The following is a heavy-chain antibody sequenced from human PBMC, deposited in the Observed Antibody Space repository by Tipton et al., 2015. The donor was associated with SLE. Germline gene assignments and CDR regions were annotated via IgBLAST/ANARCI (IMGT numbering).Heavy chain of an antibody. V-gene: IGHV3-7*03. D-gene: IGHD1-26*01. CDR1: DFSFSSSW. CDR2: IKPDGGEI. J-gene: IGHJ4*02. Sequence: SLRLSCSAYDFSFSSSWMSWLRQAPGKGLEWVINIKPDGGEIYSVDSVKGRFTISRDNTKNSLYLQMNSLRTDDSGFYYCAKVGSYFSVYFDSWGQGTLVAVSS. CDR3: AKVGSYFSVYFDS.